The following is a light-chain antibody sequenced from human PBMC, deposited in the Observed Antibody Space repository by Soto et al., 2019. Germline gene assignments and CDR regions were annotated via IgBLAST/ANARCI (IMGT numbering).Light chain of an antibody. J-gene: IGKJ1*01. CDR1: QGISNY. CDR2: AAS. Sequence: DIPMKQTPSSLSASVGDRVTITCRASQGISNYLAWYQQKPGKVPKLLIYAASTLQSGVPSRFSGSGSGTDFTLTISSLQPEDVATYYCQKYNSAPRTFGQGTKVDIK. V-gene: IGKV1-27*01. CDR3: QKYNSAPRT.